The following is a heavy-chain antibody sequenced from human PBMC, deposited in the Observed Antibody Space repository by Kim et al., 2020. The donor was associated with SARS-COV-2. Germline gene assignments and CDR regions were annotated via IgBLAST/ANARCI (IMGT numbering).Heavy chain of an antibody. CDR2: ISTYNGDS. J-gene: IGHJ4*02. V-gene: IGHV1-18*04. CDR1: GYTFTDFG. CDR3: VRDCDDFWSFCYLEF. Sequence: ASVKVSCKTSGYTFTDFGISWVRQAPGQGPEWMGWISTYNGDSHFAPKFKDRIILTTDTSTTTAYMEMRSLTSDDTAVYFCVRDCDDFWSFCYLEFWGQG. D-gene: IGHD3-3*01.